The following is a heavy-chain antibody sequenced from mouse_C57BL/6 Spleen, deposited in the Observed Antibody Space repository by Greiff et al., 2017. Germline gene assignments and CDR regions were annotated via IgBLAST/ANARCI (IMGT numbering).Heavy chain of an antibody. CDR2: INYDGSST. Sequence: EVKVVESEGGLVQPGSSMKLSCTASGFTFSDYYMAWVRQVPEKGLEWVANINYDGSSTYYLDSLKSRFIISRDNAKNILYLQMSSLKSEDTATYYCARGGVGNYDAMDYWGQGTSVTVSS. J-gene: IGHJ4*01. D-gene: IGHD2-1*01. V-gene: IGHV5-16*01. CDR3: ARGGVGNYDAMDY. CDR1: GFTFSDYY.